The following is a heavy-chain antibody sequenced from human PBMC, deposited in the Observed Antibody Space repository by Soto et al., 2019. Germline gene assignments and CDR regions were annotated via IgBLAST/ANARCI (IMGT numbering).Heavy chain of an antibody. V-gene: IGHV3-21*01. D-gene: IGHD2-2*01. J-gene: IGHJ6*02. CDR3: AVGIVVPDIYYDYGLDV. CDR2: ISSSSSYI. Sequence: EVQLVESGGGLVKPGGSLRLSCAASGFTFSSYSMNWVRQAPGKGLEWVSSISSSSSYIYYADSVKGRFTISRDNAKNSLYLQMNSLRAEDTAVYYCAVGIVVPDIYYDYGLDVWGQGTTVTVSS. CDR1: GFTFSSYS.